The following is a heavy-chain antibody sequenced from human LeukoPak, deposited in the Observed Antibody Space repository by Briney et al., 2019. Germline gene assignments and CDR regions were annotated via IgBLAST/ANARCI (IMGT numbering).Heavy chain of an antibody. CDR1: GYSFANFA. J-gene: IGHJ3*01. Sequence: PGGSLRLSCAASGYSFANFAISWVRQAPGKGLEWVSGIGGSGDSRFYADSVAGRFAISSDISKNTVYLQMMSLTAEDTAIYYCAKTRYNWKSPDAFDVWGQGTMVTVSA. CDR3: AKTRYNWKSPDAFDV. V-gene: IGHV3-23*01. CDR2: IGGSGDSR. D-gene: IGHD1-1*01.